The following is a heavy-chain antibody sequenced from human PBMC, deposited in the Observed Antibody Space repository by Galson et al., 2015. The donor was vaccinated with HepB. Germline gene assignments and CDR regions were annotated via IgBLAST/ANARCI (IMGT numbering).Heavy chain of an antibody. CDR2: IYSGGST. CDR1: GFTVSSSY. V-gene: IGHV3-53*01. D-gene: IGHD4-17*01. Sequence: SLRLSCAASGFTVSSSYMNWVRRGPGKGLEWVSVIYSGGSTHYADSVKGRFTISRDNSKNTLYLQMNSLRAEDTAVYYCARDYGDYPPGAFDIWGQGTMVTVSS. CDR3: ARDYGDYPPGAFDI. J-gene: IGHJ3*02.